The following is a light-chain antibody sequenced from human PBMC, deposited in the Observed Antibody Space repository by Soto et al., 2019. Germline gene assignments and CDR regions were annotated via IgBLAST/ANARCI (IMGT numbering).Light chain of an antibody. J-gene: IGLJ3*02. V-gene: IGLV2-11*01. CDR2: DVS. CDR1: SSDVGGYIY. CDR3: CSYAGNKTVV. Sequence: QSVLTQPRSVSGSPGQSVTISCTGTSSDVGGYIYVSWYQQYPAKAPKVMIYDVSRRPSGVPDRFSGSKSGNTASLTISGLQAEDEAVYYCCSYAGNKTVVFGGGTKLT.